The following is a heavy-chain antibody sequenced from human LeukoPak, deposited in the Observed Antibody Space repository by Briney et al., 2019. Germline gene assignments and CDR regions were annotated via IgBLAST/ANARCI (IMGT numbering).Heavy chain of an antibody. Sequence: ASVKVSCKASGGAFSIYAISWERHAPGQGLEWMGGIIPIVGTAKYAQKCRVRVRITADESTNTADMKVSSLRSEDTAVYYCAREGPCIAVAGTDWFYYWGQGTLDTVSS. J-gene: IGHJ4*02. D-gene: IGHD6-19*01. CDR2: IIPIVGTA. CDR1: GGAFSIYA. CDR3: AREGPCIAVAGTDWFYY. V-gene: IGHV1-69*13.